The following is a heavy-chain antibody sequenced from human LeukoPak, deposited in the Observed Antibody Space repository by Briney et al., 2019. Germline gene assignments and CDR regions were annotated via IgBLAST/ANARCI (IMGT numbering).Heavy chain of an antibody. CDR3: ARLRGGVQLWGD. Sequence: SETLSLTCAVYVESFSGYHWTWIRQPPGKGPEWIGKIDHSGSTIYNPSLKSRVTTSVDTSRNQFSLKLTSVTAADTAVYYCARLRGGVQLWGDWGQGALVTVSS. CDR2: IDHSGST. J-gene: IGHJ4*01. V-gene: IGHV4-34*01. D-gene: IGHD3-10*01. CDR1: VESFSGYH.